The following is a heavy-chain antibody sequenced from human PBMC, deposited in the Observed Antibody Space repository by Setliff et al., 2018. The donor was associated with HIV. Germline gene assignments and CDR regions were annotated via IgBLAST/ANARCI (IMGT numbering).Heavy chain of an antibody. CDR2: IIPIHGIP. V-gene: IGHV1-69*10. J-gene: IGHJ2*01. CDR3: ALADGLRSFDWFFDL. CDR1: GGTFNNYA. Sequence: SVKVSCKASGGTFNNYAINWVRQAPGQGLEWMGGIIPIHGIPNYAQKFQGRVTISADKSTSTAYMELSSLRSDDTAMYYCALADGLRSFDWFFDLWDRGTLVTVSS. D-gene: IGHD3-9*01.